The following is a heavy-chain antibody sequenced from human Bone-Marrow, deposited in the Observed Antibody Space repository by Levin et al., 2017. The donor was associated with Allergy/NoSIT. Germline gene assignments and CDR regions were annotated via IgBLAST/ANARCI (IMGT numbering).Heavy chain of an antibody. CDR3: ARDLDYVGRVPYFGSGGYAY. D-gene: IGHD3-10*01. Sequence: ASVKVSCTASGYNFINYGISWVRQAPGEGLEWMGWINTYNGNTNYAQNLLGRVSMTRDTSTSTVYMELENLTSDDTAVYYCARDLDYVGRVPYFGSGGYAYWGQGSLVTVSS. CDR1: GYNFINYG. CDR2: INTYNGNT. J-gene: IGHJ4*02. V-gene: IGHV1-18*01.